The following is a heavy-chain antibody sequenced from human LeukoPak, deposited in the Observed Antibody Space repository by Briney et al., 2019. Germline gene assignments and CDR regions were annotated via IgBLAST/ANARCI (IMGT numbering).Heavy chain of an antibody. V-gene: IGHV3-9*01. CDR3: AKGTMVRGEAPIDY. J-gene: IGHJ4*02. CDR2: ISWNSGSI. Sequence: PGGSLRLSCAASGFTFDDYAMHWVRQAPGKGLEWVSGISWNSGSIGYADSVKGRFTISRDNAKNSLYLQMNSLRAEDTALYYCAKGTMVRGEAPIDYWGQGILVTVSS. D-gene: IGHD3-10*01. CDR1: GFTFDDYA.